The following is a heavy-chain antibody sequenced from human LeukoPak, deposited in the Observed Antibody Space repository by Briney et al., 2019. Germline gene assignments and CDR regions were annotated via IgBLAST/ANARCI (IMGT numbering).Heavy chain of an antibody. CDR1: GFTFGTHA. CDR3: AKFRGYCSDSSCYTADY. D-gene: IGHD2-15*01. Sequence: GGSLRLSCAASGFTFGTHAMTWVRQRPGKGLEWVSSLTGRDERVYYADSVKGRFTISRDNSKDTLYLQMNSLRADDTAVYFCAKFRGYCSDSSCYTADYWGQGTLVTVSS. J-gene: IGHJ4*02. V-gene: IGHV3-23*01. CDR2: LTGRDERV.